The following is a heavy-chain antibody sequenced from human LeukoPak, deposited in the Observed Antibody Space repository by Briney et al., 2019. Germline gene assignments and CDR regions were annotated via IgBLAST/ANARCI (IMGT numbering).Heavy chain of an antibody. V-gene: IGHV1-2*02. D-gene: IGHD5-18*01. CDR2: INPNSGGT. J-gene: IGHJ5*02. CDR3: ARDYQDTAMVRVEGPTRFDP. CDR1: GYTFTGYY. Sequence: ASVKVSCKASGYTFTGYYMHWVRQAPGQGLEWMGWINPNSGGTNYAQKFQGRVTMTRDMSISTAYMELSRLRSDDTAVYYCARDYQDTAMVRVEGPTRFDPWGQGTLVTVSS.